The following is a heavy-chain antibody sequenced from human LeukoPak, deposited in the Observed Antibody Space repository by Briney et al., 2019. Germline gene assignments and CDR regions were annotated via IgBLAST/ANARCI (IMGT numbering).Heavy chain of an antibody. J-gene: IGHJ4*02. CDR2: TSPNSGDT. D-gene: IGHD6-13*01. CDR1: GYTFTSYH. CDR3: ARGVAAGYDY. Sequence: ASVKVSCKASGYTFTSYHINWVRQATGQGLEWMGWTSPNSGDTGFAQKFQGRVTMTRNTSITTAYMELSSLRSDDTAIYYCARGVAAGYDYWGQGTLVTVSS. V-gene: IGHV1-8*01.